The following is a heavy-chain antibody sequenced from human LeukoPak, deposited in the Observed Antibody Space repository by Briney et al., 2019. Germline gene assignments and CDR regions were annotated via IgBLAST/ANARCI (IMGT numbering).Heavy chain of an antibody. CDR2: ISSSSSYI. CDR3: ARGVVSTPYYFDY. CDR1: GFTFSSYS. J-gene: IGHJ4*02. V-gene: IGHV3-21*01. Sequence: GGSLRLSCAASGFTFSSYSMNWVRQAPGKGLEWVSSISSSSSYIYYADSVKGRFTISRDNAKNSLYLQMNSLRAEDTAVYYCARGVVSTPYYFDYWGQGTLVTVSS. D-gene: IGHD2-2*01.